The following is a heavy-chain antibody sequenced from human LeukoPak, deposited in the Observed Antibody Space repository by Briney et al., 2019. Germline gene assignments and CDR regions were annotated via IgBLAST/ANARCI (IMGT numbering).Heavy chain of an antibody. J-gene: IGHJ6*04. CDR3: ATLGYCSSTSCIYNYYYGMDV. Sequence: GGSLRLSCAASGFTFSSYAMSWVRQAPGKGLEWVSAISGSGGSTYYADSVKGRFTISRDNSKNTLYLQMNSLRAEDTAVYYCATLGYCSSTSCIYNYYYGMDVWGKGTTVTVSS. CDR2: ISGSGGST. D-gene: IGHD2-2*01. CDR1: GFTFSSYA. V-gene: IGHV3-23*01.